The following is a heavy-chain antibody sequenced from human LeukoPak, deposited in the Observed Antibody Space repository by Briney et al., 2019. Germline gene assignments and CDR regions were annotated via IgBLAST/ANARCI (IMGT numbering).Heavy chain of an antibody. J-gene: IGHJ4*02. CDR2: VSTEKGNT. Sequence: ASVTVSCAASGYTFINYGISWVRQAPGQGLEWMGWVSTEKGNTNYEQNFQGRVTMTTDTSTSTAYMELRSLTSDDTAVYYCVRDRDWNLDYWGQGTLVTVSS. CDR3: VRDRDWNLDY. D-gene: IGHD1-1*01. CDR1: GYTFINYG. V-gene: IGHV1-18*01.